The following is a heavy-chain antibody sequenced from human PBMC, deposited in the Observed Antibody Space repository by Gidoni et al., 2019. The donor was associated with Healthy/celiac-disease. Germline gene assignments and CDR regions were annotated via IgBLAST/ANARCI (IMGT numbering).Heavy chain of an antibody. CDR1: RFTVSSNA. CDR3: AKVLRGYSYGGLDY. Sequence: EVQLLESGGGLVQPGGYLKLSCADSRFTVSSNAMSGVRQAPGKGLEWVSAMSDSGGSTYYADSVKGRFTISRDNSKNTLYLQMNSLRAEDTAVYYCAKVLRGYSYGGLDYWGQGTLVTVSS. J-gene: IGHJ4*02. D-gene: IGHD5-18*01. CDR2: MSDSGGST. V-gene: IGHV3-23*01.